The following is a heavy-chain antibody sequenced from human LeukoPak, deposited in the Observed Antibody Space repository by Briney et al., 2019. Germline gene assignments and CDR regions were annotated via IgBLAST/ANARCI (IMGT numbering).Heavy chain of an antibody. CDR1: GFTFGSHG. Sequence: GGSLRLSCAASGFTFGSHGLHWVHQAPGKGLEWVAFMSYDGSTKYYADSVKGRFTISRDNSENTLYLQMNSLKAADTAVYYCTREPLFWGQGTLVTVSS. J-gene: IGHJ4*02. CDR3: TREPLF. D-gene: IGHD1-14*01. V-gene: IGHV3-30-3*01. CDR2: MSYDGSTK.